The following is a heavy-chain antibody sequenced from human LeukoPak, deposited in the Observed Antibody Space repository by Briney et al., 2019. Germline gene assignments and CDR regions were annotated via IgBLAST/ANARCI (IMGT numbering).Heavy chain of an antibody. CDR1: GYTFTSYG. Sequence: ASVKVSCKASGYTFTSYGISWVRQAPGQGLEWMGWMNPNSGNTGYAQKFQGRVTMTRNTSIGTAYMELSSLRSEDTAVYYCARINHDYGEGGDFDYWGQGTLVTVSS. CDR3: ARINHDYGEGGDFDY. V-gene: IGHV1-8*02. D-gene: IGHD4-17*01. CDR2: MNPNSGNT. J-gene: IGHJ4*02.